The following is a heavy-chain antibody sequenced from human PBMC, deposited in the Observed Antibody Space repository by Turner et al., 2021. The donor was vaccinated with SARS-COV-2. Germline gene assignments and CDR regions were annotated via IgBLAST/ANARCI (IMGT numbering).Heavy chain of an antibody. CDR3: ARHQGSTSGYDHGMNV. V-gene: IGHV4-59*08. J-gene: IGHJ6*02. CDR2: IYSNGRA. D-gene: IGHD1-1*01. Sequence: QVQLLESGPGLVRPSQTLSLTCSVSGGSITSYYWAWIRQSPKKGLEWIGYIYSNGRAYYNLSLRSRVTLSIDTSKNQFSLEVRSLTAADTAVYYCARHQGSTSGYDHGMNVWGQGTAVIVSS. CDR1: GGSITSYY.